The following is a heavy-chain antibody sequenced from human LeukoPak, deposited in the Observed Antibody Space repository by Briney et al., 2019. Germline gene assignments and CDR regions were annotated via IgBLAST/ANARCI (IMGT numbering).Heavy chain of an antibody. CDR1: GFTFSSYG. CDR3: ARGSESGPYSGYDLSGGMDV. V-gene: IGHV3-33*01. CDR2: IWYDGSNK. J-gene: IGHJ6*02. D-gene: IGHD5-12*01. Sequence: GRSLRLSCAASGFTFSSYGMHWVRQAPGKGLEWVAVIWYDGSNKYYADSVKGRFTISRDNSKNTLYLQMNSLRAEDTAVYYCARGSESGPYSGYDLSGGMDVWGQGTTVTVSS.